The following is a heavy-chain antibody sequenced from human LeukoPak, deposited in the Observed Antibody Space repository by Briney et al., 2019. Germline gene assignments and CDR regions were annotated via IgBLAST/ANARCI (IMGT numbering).Heavy chain of an antibody. CDR3: ARERNYGDYGNAFDV. J-gene: IGHJ3*01. D-gene: IGHD4-17*01. V-gene: IGHV1-2*02. CDR2: INPKRGVT. Sequence: ASVKVSCKASGYTFTGYYMHWVRQAPGQGLEWMGWINPKRGVTTYAQKFQGRVTMTRDTSITTAYMELTRLRSDDTTIYYCARERNYGDYGNAFDVWGQGTKVTVSS. CDR1: GYTFTGYY.